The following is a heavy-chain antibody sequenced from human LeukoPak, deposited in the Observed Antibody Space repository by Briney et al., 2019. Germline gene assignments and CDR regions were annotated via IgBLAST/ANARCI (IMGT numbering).Heavy chain of an antibody. CDR2: ISGRCGLT. CDR1: GFPFNSYV. Sequence: GGSLRLSCAASGFPFNSYVMTWVRQAPGKGLEWVSVISGRCGLTYHADSVKGRFTVSRDNSKNTLYLQMNSLRAEDTAVYSCAKGYYDYIWGSYRSDAFDIWGQGTMVTVSS. V-gene: IGHV3-23*01. CDR3: AKGYYDYIWGSYRSDAFDI. D-gene: IGHD3-16*02. J-gene: IGHJ3*02.